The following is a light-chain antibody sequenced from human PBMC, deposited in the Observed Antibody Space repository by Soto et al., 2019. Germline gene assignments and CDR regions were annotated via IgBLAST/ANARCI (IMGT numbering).Light chain of an antibody. Sequence: QSVLTQSASASWTPGQRVTISCSGGTSKKGTNAVYWFQLLPGTAPKLLIYYSNHRPSGISDRFSGSKSGTSASLAISGLRPEDEADYYCAAWDDRLRGYVFATGTKVTVL. CDR2: YSN. CDR1: TSKKGTNA. CDR3: AAWDDRLRGYV. J-gene: IGLJ1*01. V-gene: IGLV1-47*01.